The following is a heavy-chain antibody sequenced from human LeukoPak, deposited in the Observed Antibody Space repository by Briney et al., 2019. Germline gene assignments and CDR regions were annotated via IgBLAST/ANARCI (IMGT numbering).Heavy chain of an antibody. CDR2: VSSSSTIK. J-gene: IGHJ4*02. V-gene: IGHV3-48*01. D-gene: IGHD5-18*01. CDR1: GFTFSSSS. CDR3: ASGTYGYGLAY. Sequence: GGSLRLSCAASGFTFSSSSMDWARQAPGKGLEWVSYVSSSSTIKYYADSVKGRFTISRDNAKNSLYLQMNSLRAEDTAVYYCASGTYGYGLAYWGQGTLVTVSS.